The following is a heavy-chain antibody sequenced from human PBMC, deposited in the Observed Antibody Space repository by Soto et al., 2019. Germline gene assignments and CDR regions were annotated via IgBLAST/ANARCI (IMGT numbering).Heavy chain of an antibody. CDR1: GYTFTTFW. Sequence: PGESLKISCTGFGYTFTTFWISWVRQMPGKGLEWMGRIDPRDSQTNYSPSFQGHVTISVDKSISTAYLQWDSLKASDTAMYYCARLFCYTDTCDSWFDPWGQGTLVTVSS. V-gene: IGHV5-10-1*01. CDR3: ARLFCYTDTCDSWFDP. CDR2: IDPRDSQT. D-gene: IGHD3-16*02. J-gene: IGHJ5*02.